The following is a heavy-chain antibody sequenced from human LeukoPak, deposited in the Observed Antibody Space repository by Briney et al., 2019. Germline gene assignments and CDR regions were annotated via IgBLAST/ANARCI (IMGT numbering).Heavy chain of an antibody. Sequence: PSETLSLTCAVSDYSISSHNYWGWIRQPPGKGLEWIGSAYHSGSTHYSPSPKSRVTISVDTSKNQFSLKLSSVTAADTAVYYCARNDSSGYFDYWGQGTLVTVSS. J-gene: IGHJ4*02. CDR3: ARNDSSGYFDY. CDR1: DYSISSHNY. D-gene: IGHD3-22*01. CDR2: AYHSGST. V-gene: IGHV4-38-2*01.